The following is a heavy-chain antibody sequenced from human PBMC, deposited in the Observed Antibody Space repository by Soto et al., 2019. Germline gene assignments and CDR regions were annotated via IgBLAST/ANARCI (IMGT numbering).Heavy chain of an antibody. CDR3: ARVCGGDCHYGMDV. V-gene: IGHV4-31*03. D-gene: IGHD2-21*02. Sequence: QVQLQESGPGPVKPSQTLSLTCTVSGGSISSGGYYWSWIRQHPGKGLGWIGYIYYSGSTYYNPSLMSRFTISVDTSKNQFSLKLSSVTAADTAVYYCARVCGGDCHYGMDVWGQGTTVTVSS. J-gene: IGHJ6*02. CDR1: GGSISSGGYY. CDR2: IYYSGST.